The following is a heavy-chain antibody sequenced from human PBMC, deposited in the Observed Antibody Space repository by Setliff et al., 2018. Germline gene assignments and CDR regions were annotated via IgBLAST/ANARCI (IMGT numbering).Heavy chain of an antibody. CDR1: GASVSGNSYY. CDR2: MYYGGGGST. Sequence: SETLSLTCTVSGASVSGNSYYWGWIRQPPGKGLEWIGSMYYGGGGSTYYNASLKSRVTISVDTSKNQFTLKVISVTAADTAVYYCARLSCSSNSCPFDYWVQGTLVTVSS. J-gene: IGHJ4*02. D-gene: IGHD2-2*01. V-gene: IGHV4-39*06. CDR3: ARLSCSSNSCPFDY.